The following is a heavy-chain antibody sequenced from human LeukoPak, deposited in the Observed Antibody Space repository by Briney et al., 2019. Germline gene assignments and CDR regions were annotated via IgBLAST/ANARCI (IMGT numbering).Heavy chain of an antibody. CDR1: GYSLTDLS. CDR3: AKSHGDYGLLDY. D-gene: IGHD4-17*01. Sequence: ASVTVSCKVSGYSLTDLSLHWVRQAPGEGLEWMGGFDPEDGEAIYAQKFQDRVSMTEDTSKDTGYMELSTLTSEDTAVYYCAKSHGDYGLLDYWGQGTLVTVSS. CDR2: FDPEDGEA. V-gene: IGHV1-24*01. J-gene: IGHJ4*02.